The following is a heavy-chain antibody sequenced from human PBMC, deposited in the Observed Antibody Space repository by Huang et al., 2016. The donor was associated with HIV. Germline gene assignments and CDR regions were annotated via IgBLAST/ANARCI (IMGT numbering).Heavy chain of an antibody. V-gene: IGHV1-3*01. Sequence: QVYLAQSGIEVTKPGASVKTSPGVSPGVPCTTSGYVFSNYAIHWLRQSPGQRIEWMGWINGVNGNIKVSRKFQGRLNITRDTPATTVFMQLSALTTEDTAVYYCARGGHPLNRVVLVQTWFDSWGPGTAVSVSS. J-gene: IGHJ5*01. CDR1: GYVFSNYA. CDR2: INGVNGNI. CDR3: ARGGHPLNRVVLVQTWFDS. D-gene: IGHD2-8*02.